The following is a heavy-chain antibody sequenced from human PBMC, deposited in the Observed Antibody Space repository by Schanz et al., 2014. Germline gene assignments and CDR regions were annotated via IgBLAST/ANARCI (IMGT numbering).Heavy chain of an antibody. D-gene: IGHD3-10*01. J-gene: IGHJ4*02. CDR1: GFTFSIYG. Sequence: EVQLLESGGGLVQPGGSLRLSCAASGFTFSIYGMSWVRQAPGKGLEWVSRMIGSGASTYYADSVKGRFTISRDNSKNTLYLQMNSLRAEDTAVYYCAKDQGSYGSGSYSYFDYWGQGTLATVSS. CDR2: MIGSGAST. CDR3: AKDQGSYGSGSYSYFDY. V-gene: IGHV3-23*01.